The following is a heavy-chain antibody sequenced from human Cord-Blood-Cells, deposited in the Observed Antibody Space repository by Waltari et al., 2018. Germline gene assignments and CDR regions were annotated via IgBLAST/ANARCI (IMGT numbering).Heavy chain of an antibody. CDR1: GGSFSGYY. Sequence: QVQLQQWGAGLLKPSETLSLTCAVYGGSFSGYYWSWIRQPPGKGLEWIGEINHSGSTNYNPSLKSRVTISVDTSKNQFSLKLSSVTAADTAVYYCARVSDFRSGYDAFDIWGQGTMVTVSS. CDR2: INHSGST. CDR3: ARVSDFRSGYDAFDI. V-gene: IGHV4-34*01. J-gene: IGHJ3*02. D-gene: IGHD3-3*01.